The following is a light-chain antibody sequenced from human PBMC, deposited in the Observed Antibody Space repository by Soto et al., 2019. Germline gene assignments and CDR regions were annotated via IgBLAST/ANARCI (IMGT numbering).Light chain of an antibody. CDR1: NIGSKT. Sequence: SYELTHPPSMSVAPGQTARITCGGNNIGSKTVHWYQQKAGQAPVLVVYDDSDRPSGIPERFSGSNSGNTATLTISRVEAGDEADYYCQVWDVSTVHYVFGTGTKVTGL. CDR2: DDS. V-gene: IGLV3-21*02. CDR3: QVWDVSTVHYV. J-gene: IGLJ1*01.